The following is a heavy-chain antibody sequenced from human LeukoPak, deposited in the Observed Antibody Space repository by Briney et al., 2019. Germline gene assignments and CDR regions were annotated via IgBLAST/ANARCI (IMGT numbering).Heavy chain of an antibody. J-gene: IGHJ4*02. CDR1: GFTVSSNY. V-gene: IGHV3-30*03. Sequence: SGGYLRLYCAASGFTVSSNYMSWVRQPPGKGLEGLAVTSYGGSDKYYADSVRGRFAISRDNSKNTVYLQLNSPRPEDTATYYCTRGDYRNYKNYPFDSWGQGTLVTVSS. CDR2: TSYGGSDK. D-gene: IGHD5-24*01. CDR3: TRGDYRNYKNYPFDS.